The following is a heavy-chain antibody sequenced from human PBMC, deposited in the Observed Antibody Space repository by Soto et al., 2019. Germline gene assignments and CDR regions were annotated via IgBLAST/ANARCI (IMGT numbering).Heavy chain of an antibody. D-gene: IGHD3-16*01. Sequence: QVQLVQSGAEVKNPGASVKVSCKASGYSFTRYGIGWARQAPGQGLEQMGWINAYNGNTNYAQNLQGRLTLTTDTSTTTAYMELRSLRSNDTAIYYCAMVDVYVTPSPQDVWGQGTTVTVSS. CDR3: AMVDVYVTPSPQDV. CDR2: INAYNGNT. CDR1: GYSFTRYG. V-gene: IGHV1-18*01. J-gene: IGHJ6*02.